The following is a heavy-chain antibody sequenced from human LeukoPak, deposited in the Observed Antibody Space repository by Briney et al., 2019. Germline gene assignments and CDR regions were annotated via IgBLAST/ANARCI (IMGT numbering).Heavy chain of an antibody. J-gene: IGHJ3*02. D-gene: IGHD3-22*01. Sequence: SETLSLTCAVYGGSFSGYYWSWIRQPPGKGLEWIGEINHSGSTNYNPSLKSRVTISVDTSKNRFSLKLSSVTAADTAVYYCARGGYYYDSSDAFDIWGQGTMVTVSS. CDR2: INHSGST. CDR1: GGSFSGYY. CDR3: ARGGYYYDSSDAFDI. V-gene: IGHV4-34*01.